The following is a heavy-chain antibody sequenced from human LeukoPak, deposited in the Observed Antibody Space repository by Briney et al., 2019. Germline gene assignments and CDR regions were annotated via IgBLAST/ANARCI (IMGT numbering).Heavy chain of an antibody. V-gene: IGHV4-61*01. D-gene: IGHD4-17*01. J-gene: IGHJ6*02. CDR3: ARRTVTAGYGMGV. CDR1: GGSVSSGSYY. Sequence: PSQTLSLTCTVSGGSVSSGSYYWSWIRQPPGKGLEWIGYIYDSGSTNYNPSLKSRVTISVDTSKNQFSLKLSSVTAADTAVYYCARRTVTAGYGMGVWGQGTTVTVSS. CDR2: IYDSGST.